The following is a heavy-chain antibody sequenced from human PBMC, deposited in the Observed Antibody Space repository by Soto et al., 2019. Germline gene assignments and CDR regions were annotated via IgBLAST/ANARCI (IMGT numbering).Heavy chain of an antibody. CDR2: IYYSGST. CDR1: GGSISSGDYY. V-gene: IGHV4-30-4*01. Sequence: SETLSLTCTVSGGSISSGDYYWSWIRQPPGKGLEWIGYIYYSGSTYYNPSLKSRVTISVDTSKNQFSLKLSSVTAADTAVYYCASALRGPEGFDPWGQGTLVTVYS. J-gene: IGHJ5*02. CDR3: ASALRGPEGFDP.